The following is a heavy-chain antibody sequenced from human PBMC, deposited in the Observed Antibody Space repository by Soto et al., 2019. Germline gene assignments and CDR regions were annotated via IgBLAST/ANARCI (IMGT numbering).Heavy chain of an antibody. CDR1: GYNFTTFW. V-gene: IGHV5-51*01. J-gene: IGHJ4*02. Sequence: XESLKISCKGSGYNFTTFWIGWVRQMPGKGLEWMGIIYPGDSETKYSPDFEGQVTISADRSTNTAYLQWRSLRASDTAMYYCARLGFPGAIYFDSWGLGPLVTVSS. CDR3: ARLGFPGAIYFDS. CDR2: IYPGDSET.